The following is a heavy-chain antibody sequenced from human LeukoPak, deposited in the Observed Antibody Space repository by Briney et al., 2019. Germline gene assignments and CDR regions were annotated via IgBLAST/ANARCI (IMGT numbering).Heavy chain of an antibody. J-gene: IGHJ4*02. V-gene: IGHV3-30*01. CDR1: GFTFSSYA. CDR3: ARAGGSGYYLYYFDY. D-gene: IGHD3-22*01. Sequence: PGGSLRLSCAASGFTFSSYAMHWVRQAPGKGLEWVAVISYDGSNKYYADSVKGRFTISRDNSTNTLYLQMNSLRAEDTAVYYCARAGGSGYYLYYFDYWGQGTLVTVSS. CDR2: ISYDGSNK.